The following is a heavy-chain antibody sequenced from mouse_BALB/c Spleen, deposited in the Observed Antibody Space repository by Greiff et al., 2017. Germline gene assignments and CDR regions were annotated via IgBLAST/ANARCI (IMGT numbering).Heavy chain of an antibody. Sequence: VQLQQSGAELVKPGASVKLSCTASGFNIKDTYMHWVKQRPEQGLEWIGRIDPANGNTKYDPKFQGKATITADTSSNTAYLQLSSLTSEDTAVYYCARKGVGRGGFDYRGQGTTLPVAS. V-gene: IGHV14-3*02. CDR2: IDPANGNT. CDR3: ARKGVGRGGFDY. CDR1: GFNIKDTY. J-gene: IGHJ2*01. D-gene: IGHD4-1*01.